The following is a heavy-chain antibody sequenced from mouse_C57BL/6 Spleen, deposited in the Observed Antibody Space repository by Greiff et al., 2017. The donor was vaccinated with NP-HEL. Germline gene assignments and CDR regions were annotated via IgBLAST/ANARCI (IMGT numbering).Heavy chain of an antibody. CDR3: ARRGIYYDYDECFDY. CDR2: IYPRSGNT. CDR1: GYTFTSYG. D-gene: IGHD2-4*01. J-gene: IGHJ2*01. V-gene: IGHV1-81*01. Sequence: VQLQQSGAELARPGASVKLSCKASGYTFTSYGISWVKQRTGQGLEWIGEIYPRSGNTYYNEKFKGKATLTADKSSSTAYMELRSLTSEDSAVYFCARRGIYYDYDECFDYWGQGTTLTVSS.